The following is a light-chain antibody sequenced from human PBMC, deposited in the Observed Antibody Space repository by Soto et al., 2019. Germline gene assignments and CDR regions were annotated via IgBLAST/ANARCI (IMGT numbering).Light chain of an antibody. J-gene: IGLJ3*02. V-gene: IGLV1-44*01. CDR1: SSKVGTNP. CDR2: SNY. CDR3: AAWDNSLSAWL. Sequence: QSVLTQPPSASGTPGQRVVISCSGGSSKVGTNPVSWYQQLPGTAPTLLIYSNYQRHSGVPDRFSGSRSGTSASLAISGLQSDDEADYYCAAWDNSLSAWLFGGGTKLTVL.